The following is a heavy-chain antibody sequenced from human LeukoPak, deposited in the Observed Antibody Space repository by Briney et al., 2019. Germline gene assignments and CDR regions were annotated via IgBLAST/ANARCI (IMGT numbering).Heavy chain of an antibody. CDR1: GFTVSSNY. V-gene: IGHV3-53*01. Sequence: SGGSLRVSCTASGFTVSSNYLNWVGQALGKGLEWVSVIYSGGSTYYVDSVKGRFTISRDDSKNTLYLQMNSLRAEDTAVYYCARGGEDVWGKGTTVTVSS. CDR2: IYSGGST. CDR3: ARGGEDV. J-gene: IGHJ6*04. D-gene: IGHD3-16*01.